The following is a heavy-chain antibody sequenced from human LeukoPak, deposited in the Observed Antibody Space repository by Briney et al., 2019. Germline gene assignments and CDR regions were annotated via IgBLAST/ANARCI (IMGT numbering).Heavy chain of an antibody. V-gene: IGHV4-39*01. Sequence: SETLSLTCTVSGGSISSSSYYWGWHRQPPGMGLEWIGSTYYSGSTYYNPSLKSRVTISVDTSKNQFSLKLSSVTAADTAVYYCANHVLRYFDWLLLPDDAFDIWGQGTMVTVSS. CDR3: ANHVLRYFDWLLLPDDAFDI. CDR1: GGSISSSSYY. CDR2: TYYSGST. D-gene: IGHD3-9*01. J-gene: IGHJ3*02.